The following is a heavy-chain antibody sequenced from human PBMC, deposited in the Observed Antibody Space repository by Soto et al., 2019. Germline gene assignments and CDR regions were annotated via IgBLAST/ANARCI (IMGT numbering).Heavy chain of an antibody. D-gene: IGHD3-22*01. CDR2: IIPIFVTA. CDR1: GGTFSSYA. CDR3: ASYYYDSSGYLHYFDY. Sequence: QVQLVQSGAEVKKPGSSVKVSCKASGGTFSSYAISWVRQAPGQGLEWMGGIIPIFVTANYAQKFQGRVTITADKSTSTAYMELSSLRSEDTAVYYCASYYYDSSGYLHYFDYWGQGTLVTVSS. J-gene: IGHJ4*02. V-gene: IGHV1-69*06.